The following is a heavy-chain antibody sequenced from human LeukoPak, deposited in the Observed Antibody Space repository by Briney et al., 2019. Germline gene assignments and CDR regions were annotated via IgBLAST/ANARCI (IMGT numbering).Heavy chain of an antibody. V-gene: IGHV3-20*04. CDR2: INWNGGST. D-gene: IGHD6-19*01. J-gene: IGHJ4*02. Sequence: GGSLRLSCAASGFTFDDYGMTWVRQVPGKGLEWVSVINWNGGSTSYADSVKGRFTISRDNAKNSLYLQMNSLRAEDTALYYCARVISSGWCSDYWGQGTLVTVSS. CDR1: GFTFDDYG. CDR3: ARVISSGWCSDY.